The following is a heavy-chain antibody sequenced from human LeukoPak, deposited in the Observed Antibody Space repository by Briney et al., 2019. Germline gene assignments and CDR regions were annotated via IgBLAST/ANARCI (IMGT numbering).Heavy chain of an antibody. D-gene: IGHD3-22*01. CDR2: ISSSGTTI. CDR3: AKDQVWIVVGSFDY. V-gene: IGHV3-48*01. J-gene: IGHJ4*02. CDR1: GFTFSSYS. Sequence: GSLRLSCAASGFTFSSYSMNWVRQAPGKGLEWVSYISSSGTTIYYADSVKGRFTISRDNAKNSLYLQMTSLRAEDTAVYYCAKDQVWIVVGSFDYWGQGTLVTVSS.